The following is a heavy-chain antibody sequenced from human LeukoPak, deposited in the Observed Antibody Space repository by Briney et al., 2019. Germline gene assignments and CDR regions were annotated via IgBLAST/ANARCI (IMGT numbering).Heavy chain of an antibody. D-gene: IGHD3-10*01. Sequence: GGSLRLSCVDSGFTFTNAWMSWFRQVPGKWLEWIGRIKIKTDGETTNYAEPVRGRFTISRDDSKSAVYLQMNSLKIEDTAVYYCTTDLGTYYHGSQRLIPIDYWGQGTLVTVSS. CDR3: TTDLGTYYHGSQRLIPIDY. V-gene: IGHV3-15*01. CDR2: IKIKTDGETT. J-gene: IGHJ4*02. CDR1: GFTFTNAW.